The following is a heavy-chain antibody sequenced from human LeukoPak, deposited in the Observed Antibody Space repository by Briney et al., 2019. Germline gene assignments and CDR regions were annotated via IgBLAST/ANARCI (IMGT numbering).Heavy chain of an antibody. CDR2: FDPEDGET. Sequence: GASVKVSCKVSGYTLTELSMHCVRQAPGKGLEWMGGFDPEDGETIYAQKFQGRVTMTEDTSTDTAYMELSSLRSEDTAVYYCATDRRVRGVMSHYGMDVWGKGTTVTVSS. V-gene: IGHV1-24*01. CDR3: ATDRRVRGVMSHYGMDV. J-gene: IGHJ6*04. D-gene: IGHD3-10*01. CDR1: GYTLTELS.